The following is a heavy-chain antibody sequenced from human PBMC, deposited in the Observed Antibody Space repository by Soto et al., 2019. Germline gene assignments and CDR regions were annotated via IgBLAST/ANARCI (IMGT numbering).Heavy chain of an antibody. D-gene: IGHD3-22*01. V-gene: IGHV1-69*01. CDR1: GGTFSSYA. CDR3: ARDDSSGYYSPPAFDI. Sequence: QVQLVQSGAEVKKPGSSVKVSCKASGGTFSSYAISWVRQAPGQGLEWMGGIIPIFGTANYAQKFQGSVTITADESTSTAYMELSSLRYEDTAVYYCARDDSSGYYSPPAFDILGQGTMVTVSS. J-gene: IGHJ3*02. CDR2: IIPIFGTA.